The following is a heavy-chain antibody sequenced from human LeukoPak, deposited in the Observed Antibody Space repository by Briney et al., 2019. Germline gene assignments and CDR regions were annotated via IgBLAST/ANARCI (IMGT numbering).Heavy chain of an antibody. V-gene: IGHV1-2*06. CDR1: GYTFTGYY. CDR3: ARDRGRLRLGELSLQAY. J-gene: IGHJ4*02. Sequence: ASMKVSCKASGYTFTGYYMHWVRQAPGQGLEWMGRINPNSGGTNYAQKFQGRVTMTRDTSISTAYMELSRLRSDDTAVYYCARDRGRLRLGELSLQAYWGQGTLVTVSS. D-gene: IGHD3-16*02. CDR2: INPNSGGT.